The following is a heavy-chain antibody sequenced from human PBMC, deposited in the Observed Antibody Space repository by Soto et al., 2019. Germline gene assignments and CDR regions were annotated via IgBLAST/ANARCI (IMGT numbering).Heavy chain of an antibody. D-gene: IGHD3-22*01. J-gene: IGHJ4*02. V-gene: IGHV3-30-3*01. CDR2: ISYDGSNK. CDR3: ARDGNYYESSGHCFDY. Sequence: QVQLVESGGGVVQPGRSLRLSCAASGFTFSSYAMHWVRQAPGKGLEWVAVISYDGSNKYYADSVKGRFTISSDNSKNALYLQMNSLRTEDTAVHYCARDGNYYESSGHCFDYWGQGTLVTVSS. CDR1: GFTFSSYA.